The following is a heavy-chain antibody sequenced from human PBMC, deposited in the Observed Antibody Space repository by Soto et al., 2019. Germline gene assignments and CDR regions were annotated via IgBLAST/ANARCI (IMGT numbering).Heavy chain of an antibody. CDR3: ARAGGLGAVAVDY. Sequence: QLQLQESGSGLVKPSQTLSLTCAVSGGSISSGGYSWSWIRQPPGKGLEWIGYIYHGSTYYHPPLKSRVTVPVNRSKSQFSLTLSSVTAADTAVYYWARAGGLGAVAVDYWGQGTLVTVSS. CDR1: GGSISSGGYS. CDR2: IYHGST. J-gene: IGHJ4*02. V-gene: IGHV4-30-2*01. D-gene: IGHD6-19*01.